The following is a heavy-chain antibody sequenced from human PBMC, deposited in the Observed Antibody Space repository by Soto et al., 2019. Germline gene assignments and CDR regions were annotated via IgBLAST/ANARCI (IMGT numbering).Heavy chain of an antibody. V-gene: IGHV4-59*01. CDR1: GGSISSYY. CDR2: IYYSGST. Sequence: SETLSVTCTVSGGSISSYYWSWIRQPPGKGLEWIGYIYYSGSTNYNPSLKSRVTISVDTSKNQFPLKLSSVTAADTAVYYCAIGGLKTTSRYYFDYWGQGTLVTVSS. CDR3: AIGGLKTTSRYYFDY. D-gene: IGHD1-7*01. J-gene: IGHJ4*02.